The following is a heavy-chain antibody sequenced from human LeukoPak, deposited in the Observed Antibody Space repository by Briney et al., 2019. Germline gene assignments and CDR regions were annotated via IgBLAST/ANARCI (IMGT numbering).Heavy chain of an antibody. Sequence: ASVKVSCKASGYTFTSYGISWVRQAPGQGLEWMGGISAYNGNTNYAQKLQGRVTTTTDTSTSTAYMELRSLRSDDTAVYYCARGFGSPYSSGWYIVLGAFDIWGQGTMVTVSS. CDR1: GYTFTSYG. V-gene: IGHV1-18*01. CDR3: ARGFGSPYSSGWYIVLGAFDI. D-gene: IGHD6-19*01. J-gene: IGHJ3*02. CDR2: ISAYNGNT.